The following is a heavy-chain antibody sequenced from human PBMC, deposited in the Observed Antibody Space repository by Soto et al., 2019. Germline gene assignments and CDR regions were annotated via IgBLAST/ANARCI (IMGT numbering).Heavy chain of an antibody. CDR3: ARVESWDSSGHDAFDI. Sequence: PSETLSLTCAVSGYSISSGYYWGWIRQPPGKGLEWIGSIYHSGSTYYNPSLKSRVTISVDTSKNQFSLKLSSATAADTAVYYCARVESWDSSGHDAFDIWGQGKMVT. CDR1: GYSISSGYY. CDR2: IYHSGST. J-gene: IGHJ3*02. D-gene: IGHD3-22*01. V-gene: IGHV4-38-2*01.